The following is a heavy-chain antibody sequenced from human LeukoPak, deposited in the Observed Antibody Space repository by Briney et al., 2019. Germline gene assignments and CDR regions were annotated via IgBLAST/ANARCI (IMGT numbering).Heavy chain of an antibody. D-gene: IGHD6-19*01. CDR3: ATSSIALAGTVDY. Sequence: GGSLRLSCAASGFTFSSYIMNWVRQAPGKGPEWVSSISNSSAYIYYADSVKGRFTISRDNAKSSLFLQMNSLRDEDTAVYYCATSSIALAGTVDYWGQGTLVTVSS. CDR1: GFTFSSYI. CDR2: ISNSSAYI. J-gene: IGHJ4*02. V-gene: IGHV3-21*01.